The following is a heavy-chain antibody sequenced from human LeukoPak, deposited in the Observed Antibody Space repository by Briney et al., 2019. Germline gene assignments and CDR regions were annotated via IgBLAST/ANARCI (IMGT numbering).Heavy chain of an antibody. D-gene: IGHD2-8*01. Sequence: GESLKISCQASGYSFTSYWIGWVRQMPGKGLEWMGLIYPGDSDTRYSPSFQGQVTISADKSNTTAHLQWNSLKASDTAMYYCARLGYCSNGVCSNLDYWGQGTLVTVSS. CDR2: IYPGDSDT. CDR1: GYSFTSYW. J-gene: IGHJ4*02. V-gene: IGHV5-51*01. CDR3: ARLGYCSNGVCSNLDY.